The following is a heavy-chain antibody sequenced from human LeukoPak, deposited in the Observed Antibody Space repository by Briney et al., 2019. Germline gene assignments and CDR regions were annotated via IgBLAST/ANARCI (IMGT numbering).Heavy chain of an antibody. D-gene: IGHD3-10*01. V-gene: IGHV1-46*01. J-gene: IGHJ4*01. CDR1: GYTFTSYC. CDR2: INPSGGST. Sequence: ASVKVACKASGYTFTSYCMHWVRQAPGQGLEWMGIINPSGGSTSYAQKFQGRVTMTRDTSTSTVYMELSSLRSEDTAVYYCAWGSGSSHVEYWGHGTPVTASS. CDR3: AWGSGSSHVEY.